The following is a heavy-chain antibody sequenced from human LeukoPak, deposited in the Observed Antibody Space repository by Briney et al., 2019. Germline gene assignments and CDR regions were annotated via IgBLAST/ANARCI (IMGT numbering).Heavy chain of an antibody. CDR1: GGSISSSSYYW. CDR3: ARPMISVMSLGADF. J-gene: IGHJ4*02. Sequence: ETLSLTCTVSGGSISSSSYYWMHWVRQAPGKGLVWVSCISSDGSSTNYTDSVKGRFSISRDNAKNTLYLHMNSLRAEDTALYYCARPMISVMSLGADFWGQGSLVTVSS. V-gene: IGHV3-74*01. D-gene: IGHD3/OR15-3a*01. CDR2: ISSDGSST.